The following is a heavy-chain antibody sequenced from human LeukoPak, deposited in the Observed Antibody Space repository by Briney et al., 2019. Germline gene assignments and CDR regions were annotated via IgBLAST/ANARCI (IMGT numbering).Heavy chain of an antibody. D-gene: IGHD1-26*01. Sequence: PSKTLSLTCTGSGVSRSSDYWGWIRQPPGKGLEWIGYVSYGGNTNYNPSLKSRVTISVDTSKNQFSLKLSSVTAADTAVYYCARGLQWDLQAFDIWGQGTMVTVSS. CDR3: ARGLQWDLQAFDI. CDR2: VSYGGNT. J-gene: IGHJ3*02. V-gene: IGHV4-59*01. CDR1: GVSRSSDY.